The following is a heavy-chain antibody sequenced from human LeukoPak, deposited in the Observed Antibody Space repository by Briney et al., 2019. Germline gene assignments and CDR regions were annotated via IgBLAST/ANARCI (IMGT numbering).Heavy chain of an antibody. J-gene: IGHJ4*02. CDR2: INPNSGGT. V-gene: IGHV1-2*02. CDR3: ARFPTTKRYYFDY. CDR1: GYTFTGYY. Sequence: GGSVKVSCKASGYTFTGYYMHWVRQAPGQGLGWMGWINPNSGGTNYAQKFQGRVTMTRDTSISTAYMELSRLRSDDTAVYYCARFPTTKRYYFDYWGQGTLVTVSS. D-gene: IGHD1-26*01.